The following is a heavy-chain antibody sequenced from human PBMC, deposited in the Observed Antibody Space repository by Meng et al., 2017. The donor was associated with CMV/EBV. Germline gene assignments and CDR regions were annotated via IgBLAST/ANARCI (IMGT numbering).Heavy chain of an antibody. CDR2: ISWNSGSI. CDR3: AKGSYHDY. Sequence: SLKISCAASGFTFDDHAMHWVRQAPGKGLGWVSGISWNSGSIGYADSVKGRFTISRDNAKNSLYLQMNSLRAEDTALYYCAKGSYHDYWGQGTLVTVSS. V-gene: IGHV3-9*01. CDR1: GFTFDDHA. J-gene: IGHJ4*02. D-gene: IGHD1-26*01.